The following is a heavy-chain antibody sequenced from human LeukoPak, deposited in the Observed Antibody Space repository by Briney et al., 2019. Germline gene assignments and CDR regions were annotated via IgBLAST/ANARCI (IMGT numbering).Heavy chain of an antibody. CDR1: GYTFTSYG. J-gene: IGHJ6*03. V-gene: IGHV1-18*01. D-gene: IGHD3-3*01. CDR2: ISAYNGNT. CDR3: ARVGEWLYYYYYYMDV. Sequence: ASVKVSCKASGYTFTSYGISWVRQAPGQGLEWMGWISAYNGNTNYAQKLQGRVTMTTDTSTSTAYTELRSLRSDDTAVYYCARVGEWLYYYYYYMDVWGKGTTVTVSS.